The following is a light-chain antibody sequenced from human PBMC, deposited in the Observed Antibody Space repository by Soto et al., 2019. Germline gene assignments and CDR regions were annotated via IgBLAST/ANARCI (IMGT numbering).Light chain of an antibody. CDR1: QSISSY. CDR3: QQRSNWPRT. Sequence: EIVLTQSPSTLSFSPGERATLSCRASQSISSYLAWYQQKPGQAPSLLIYDASNRATGIPARFSGSGSGTDFTLTISSLEPEDFAVYYCQQRSNWPRTFGQGTKV. V-gene: IGKV3-11*01. J-gene: IGKJ1*01. CDR2: DAS.